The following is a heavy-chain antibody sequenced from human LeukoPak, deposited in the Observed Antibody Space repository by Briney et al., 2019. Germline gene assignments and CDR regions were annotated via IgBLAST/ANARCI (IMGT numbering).Heavy chain of an antibody. CDR3: ARSTSWYADY. D-gene: IGHD6-13*01. J-gene: IGHJ4*02. Sequence: PGGSLRLSCPASGFTFRVYSMNWVRQAPGKGLEWVSYITGSSSTIYYADSVRGRFTISRDNAKNSLYLQMNSLRAEDTAVYYCARSTSWYADYWGQGTLVTVSS. CDR2: ITGSSSTI. V-gene: IGHV3-48*01. CDR1: GFTFRVYS.